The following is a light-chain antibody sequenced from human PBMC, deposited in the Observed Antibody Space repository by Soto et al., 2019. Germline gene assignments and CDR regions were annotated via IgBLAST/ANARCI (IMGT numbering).Light chain of an antibody. J-gene: IGKJ5*01. CDR1: QSLTNSF. CDR3: QQYGTSEII. V-gene: IGKV3-20*01. Sequence: EVVLTQSPGTLSLSPVERATLSCMASQSLTNSFIAWYQQRPGQAPRLLIYDTSSRASGIPDRFSGSGSGTDFTLTISRLETEDFAVFYCQQYGTSEIIFGQGTRLEI. CDR2: DTS.